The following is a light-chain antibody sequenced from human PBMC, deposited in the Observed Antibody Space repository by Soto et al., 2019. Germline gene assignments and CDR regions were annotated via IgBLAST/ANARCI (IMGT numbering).Light chain of an antibody. CDR1: QTISYTSINKTY. CDR2: WAS. CDR3: QQYFSYPLT. Sequence: DIVMTQSPDSLAVSLGERAPISCKSSQTISYTSINKTYLAWYQQRPGQPPKLLIYWASIRGSGVPDRLSGSGFGKDFTLTISSLQTEDVAVYYCQQYFSYPLTFGGGTKVDIK. J-gene: IGKJ4*01. V-gene: IGKV4-1*01.